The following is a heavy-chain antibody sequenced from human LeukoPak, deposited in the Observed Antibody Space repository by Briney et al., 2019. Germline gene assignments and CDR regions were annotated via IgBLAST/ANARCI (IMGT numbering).Heavy chain of an antibody. D-gene: IGHD1-14*01. J-gene: IGHJ4*02. CDR3: ARVSLNREPDY. CDR2: IIPIFGTA. CDR1: GGTFSSYA. Sequence: GASVKISCKASGGTFSSYAISWVRQAPGQGLEWMGGIIPIFGTATYAQKFQGRGTITADESTSTAYMELSSLRSEDTAVYYCARVSLNREPDYWGQGTLVTVSS. V-gene: IGHV1-69*13.